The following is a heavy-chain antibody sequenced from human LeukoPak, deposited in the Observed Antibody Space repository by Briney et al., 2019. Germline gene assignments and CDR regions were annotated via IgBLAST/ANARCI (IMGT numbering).Heavy chain of an antibody. D-gene: IGHD3-10*01. CDR1: GGSISSSSYY. J-gene: IGHJ4*02. V-gene: IGHV4-39*07. CDR3: ARDLVVRGVFGGLDY. CDR2: IYYSGST. Sequence: SETLSLTCTVSGGSISSSSYYWGWIRQPPGKGLEWIGSIYYSGSTYYNPSLKSRVTISVDTSKNRFSLKLSSVTAADTAVYYCARDLVVRGVFGGLDYWGQGTLVTVSS.